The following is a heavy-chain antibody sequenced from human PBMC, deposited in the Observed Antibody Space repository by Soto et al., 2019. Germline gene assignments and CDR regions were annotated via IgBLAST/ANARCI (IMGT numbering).Heavy chain of an antibody. J-gene: IGHJ4*02. CDR3: AITAERNAQKFDF. CDR2: IIPLFNAT. Sequence: SVKVSCKTSGGIFKNFDIGWVRQSPGQGLEWMGEIIPLFNATNYAQKFRGRVTVTADESTRTAYMELTRLTYDDTAVYFCAITAERNAQKFDFWGRGTLVPVSS. V-gene: IGHV1-69*13. D-gene: IGHD2-2*01. CDR1: GGIFKNFD.